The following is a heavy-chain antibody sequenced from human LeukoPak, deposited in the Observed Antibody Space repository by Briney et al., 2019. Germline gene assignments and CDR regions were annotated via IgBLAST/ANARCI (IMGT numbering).Heavy chain of an antibody. CDR1: GGTFSRHA. V-gene: IGHV1-69*13. Sequence: GASVKVSCKAHGGTFSRHAISWVRQAPGQGLGWMGGIIPMLGTPDLAQKFQGRLTITADESTNTAYMELRNLRSEDTAVYYCARDPRRDYLRPQDAFDIWGQGTVVTVSS. J-gene: IGHJ3*02. CDR2: IIPMLGTP. CDR3: ARDPRRDYLRPQDAFDI. D-gene: IGHD4-11*01.